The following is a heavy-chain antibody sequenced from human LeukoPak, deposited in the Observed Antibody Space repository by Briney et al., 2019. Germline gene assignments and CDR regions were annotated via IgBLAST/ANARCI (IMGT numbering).Heavy chain of an antibody. J-gene: IGHJ3*02. CDR3: ASPGSYSSGWYASNYAFDI. CDR1: GFTVSSNY. Sequence: GGSLRLSCAASGFTVSSNYMSWVRQAPGKGLEWVSVIYSGGSTYYADSVKGRFTISRDNSKNTLYLQMNSLRAEDTAVYYCASPGSYSSGWYASNYAFDIWGQGTMVTVSS. CDR2: IYSGGST. V-gene: IGHV3-53*01. D-gene: IGHD6-19*01.